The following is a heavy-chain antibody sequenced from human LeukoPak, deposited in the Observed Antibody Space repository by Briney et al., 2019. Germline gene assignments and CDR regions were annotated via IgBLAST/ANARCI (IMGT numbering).Heavy chain of an antibody. D-gene: IGHD3-3*01. J-gene: IGHJ3*02. CDR2: IYGSGST. Sequence: SETLSLTCNVTGASISSWYWSWIRQPPGKGLEWIGDIYGSGSTNYNPSLKSRVSMSADTSKNQISLNLKFVTAADTAVYYCARSETITIFGVVWAFDIWGQGTMVTVSS. CDR1: GASISSWY. CDR3: ARSETITIFGVVWAFDI. V-gene: IGHV4-59*01.